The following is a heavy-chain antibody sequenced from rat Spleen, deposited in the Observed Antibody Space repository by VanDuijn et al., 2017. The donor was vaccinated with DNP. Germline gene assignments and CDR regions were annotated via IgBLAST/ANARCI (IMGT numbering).Heavy chain of an antibody. V-gene: IGHV3-1*01. D-gene: IGHD5-1*01. J-gene: IGHJ2*01. CDR3: ERGTGYFVS. Sequence: EVQLQESGSGLVKPSQSLSLTCSVTGYSITSNYWGWIRKFPGNKMEYIGHISYSGSTNYNPSLRSSISITRNTSKNHFFLHLNSVTPKEKATYYCERGTGYFVSWGQGVMVPFSS. CDR1: GYSITSNY. CDR2: ISYSGST.